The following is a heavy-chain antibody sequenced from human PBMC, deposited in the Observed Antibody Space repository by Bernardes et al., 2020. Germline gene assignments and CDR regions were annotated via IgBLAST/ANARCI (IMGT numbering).Heavy chain of an antibody. J-gene: IGHJ6*04. CDR2: ISGSGGST. CDR3: AKDLSIFGVVISIDYYYGMDV. D-gene: IGHD3-3*01. CDR1: GFTFSSYA. V-gene: IGHV3-23*01. Sequence: GGSLRLSCAASGFTFSSYAMSWVRQAPGKGLEWVSAISGSGGSTYYADSVKGRFTISRDNSKNTLYLQMNSLRAEDTAVYYCAKDLSIFGVVISIDYYYGMDVWGKGTTVTVSS.